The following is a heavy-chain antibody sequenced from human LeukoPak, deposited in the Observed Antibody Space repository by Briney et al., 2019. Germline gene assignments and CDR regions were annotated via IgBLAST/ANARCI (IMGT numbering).Heavy chain of an antibody. CDR1: GYTFTDYY. Sequence: ASVKVSCKASGYTFTDYYMHWVRQAPGQGLEWMGWINPNSGGINYAQKFQGRVTMTRDTSISTAYMELCRLRSDDTAVYYCARESTGTSVIDWFDPWGQGTLVTVSS. CDR3: ARESTGTSVIDWFDP. D-gene: IGHD1-7*01. J-gene: IGHJ5*02. CDR2: INPNSGGI. V-gene: IGHV1-2*02.